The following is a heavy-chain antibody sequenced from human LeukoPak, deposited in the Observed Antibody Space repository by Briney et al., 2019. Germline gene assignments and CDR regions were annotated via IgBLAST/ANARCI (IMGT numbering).Heavy chain of an antibody. CDR2: VSHSGNT. D-gene: IGHD2-2*01. J-gene: IGHJ2*01. Sequence: SETLSLTCTVSGFFISSGYYWGWVRQPPGKGLEWLGSVSHSGNTYFSPSLKTRVTMSVDTSKNQFSLKLSSVTAADTAVYYCARVGVVPAAMRANWYFDLWGRGTLVTVSS. CDR3: ARVGVVPAAMRANWYFDL. V-gene: IGHV4-38-2*02. CDR1: GFFISSGYY.